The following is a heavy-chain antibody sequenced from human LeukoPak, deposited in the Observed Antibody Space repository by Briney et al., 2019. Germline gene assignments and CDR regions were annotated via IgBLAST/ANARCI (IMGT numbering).Heavy chain of an antibody. CDR1: GDTFSTYA. D-gene: IGHD2-21*02. Sequence: ASVKLSCKASGDTFSTYAIIWVRQAPGQGLEWMGGIIPIFGTLNYAQKFQGRVTITTDESTSTAYMELRSLRSGDTAVYYCARGKVVTAPGWYFDLWGRGTLVTVSS. V-gene: IGHV1-69*05. J-gene: IGHJ2*01. CDR2: IIPIFGTL. CDR3: ARGKVVTAPGWYFDL.